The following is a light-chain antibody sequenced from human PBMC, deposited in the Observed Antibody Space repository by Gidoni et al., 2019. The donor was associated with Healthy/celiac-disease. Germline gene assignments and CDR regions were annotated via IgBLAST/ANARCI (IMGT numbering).Light chain of an antibody. CDR2: AAS. J-gene: IGKJ4*01. CDR3: QKYNSAPLT. V-gene: IGKV1-27*01. Sequence: IQMTPSPSSLSASVGDRVTITCGASQGISNYLAWYQQKPGKVPKLLIYAASTLQSGVPSRFSGSGSGTDFTLTISSLQPEDVATYYCQKYNSAPLTFXEXTKVEIK. CDR1: QGISNY.